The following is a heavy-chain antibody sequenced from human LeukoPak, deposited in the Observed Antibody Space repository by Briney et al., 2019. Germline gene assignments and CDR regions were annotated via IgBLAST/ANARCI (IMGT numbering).Heavy chain of an antibody. Sequence: GGSLRLSCAASGLTFYNYGMQWVRQAPGKGLEWVAFIRYDGSNTYYADSVKGRFTISRDNSKNTLDLQMNSLRAEDTAVYYCAKDMNYYGSGSWDYWGQGTLVTVSS. CDR2: IRYDGSNT. CDR3: AKDMNYYGSGSWDY. CDR1: GLTFYNYG. J-gene: IGHJ4*02. D-gene: IGHD3-10*01. V-gene: IGHV3-30*02.